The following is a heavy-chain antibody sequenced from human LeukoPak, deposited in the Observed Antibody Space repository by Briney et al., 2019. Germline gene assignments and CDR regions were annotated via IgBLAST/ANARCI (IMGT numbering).Heavy chain of an antibody. CDR3: ARARTYGATEDY. D-gene: IGHD4-17*01. CDR1: GGSFSGYY. V-gene: IGHV4-34*01. CDR2: INHSGST. Sequence: SETLSLTCAVYGGSFSGYYWSWVRQPPGKGLEWIGEINHSGSTNYNPSLKSRVTISVDTSKNQSSLKLSSVTAADTAVYYCARARTYGATEDYWGQGTLVTVSS. J-gene: IGHJ4*02.